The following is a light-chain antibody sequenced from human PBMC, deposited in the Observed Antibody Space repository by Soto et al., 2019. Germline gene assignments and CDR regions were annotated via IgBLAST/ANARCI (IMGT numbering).Light chain of an antibody. CDR3: QHYNYWPYT. Sequence: EVVLTQSPGTLSLSPGERGTLSCRASQSVSSSYLAWYQRKPGQAPRLLIYDASTRATGVPARFSGSGSGTDFTLTISSLQSEDFAVYYCQHYNYWPYTFGQGTKVDVK. CDR2: DAS. V-gene: IGKV3-15*01. CDR1: QSVSSSY. J-gene: IGKJ2*01.